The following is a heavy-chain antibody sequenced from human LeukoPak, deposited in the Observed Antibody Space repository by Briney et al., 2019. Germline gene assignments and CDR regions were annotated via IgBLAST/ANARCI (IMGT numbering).Heavy chain of an antibody. CDR3: AKVRGIAARPDLYYFDY. V-gene: IGHV3-33*06. J-gene: IGHJ4*02. CDR2: MWFDGIK. D-gene: IGHD6-6*01. CDR1: GLTCDKCG. Sequence: QPGRSLRLSCVVSGLTCDKCGVHWVRQAPGKGLDWVAVMWFDGIKFYADSVRGRFSISRDNSKNTLYLQMNSLRAEDTAVYYCAKVRGIAARPDLYYFDYWGQGTLVTVSS.